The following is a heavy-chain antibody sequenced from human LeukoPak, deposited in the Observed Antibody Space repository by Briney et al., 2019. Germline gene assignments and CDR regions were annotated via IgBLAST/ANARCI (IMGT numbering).Heavy chain of an antibody. J-gene: IGHJ4*02. D-gene: IGHD3-16*01. Sequence: PGGSLRLSCAASGFTFDDYAMHWVRQAPGKGLEWVSGISWNSGSIGYADSVKGRFTISRDNAKNSLYLQMNSLRAEDTALYYCAKDISPKDYYDYVFDYWGQGTLVTVSS. V-gene: IGHV3-9*01. CDR2: ISWNSGSI. CDR3: AKDISPKDYYDYVFDY. CDR1: GFTFDDYA.